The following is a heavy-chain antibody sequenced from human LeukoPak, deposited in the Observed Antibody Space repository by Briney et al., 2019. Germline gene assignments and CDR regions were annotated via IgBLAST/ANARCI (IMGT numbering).Heavy chain of an antibody. D-gene: IGHD2-15*01. CDR3: AREVVAATHQSNWFDP. CDR1: GYTFTSYD. Sequence: ASVKVSCKASGYTFTSYDINWVRQATGQGLEWMGWVNPNSGNTGYAQKFQGRVTMTRNTSISTAYMELSSLRSEDTAVYYCAREVVAATHQSNWFDPWGQGTLVTVSS. V-gene: IGHV1-8*01. J-gene: IGHJ5*02. CDR2: VNPNSGNT.